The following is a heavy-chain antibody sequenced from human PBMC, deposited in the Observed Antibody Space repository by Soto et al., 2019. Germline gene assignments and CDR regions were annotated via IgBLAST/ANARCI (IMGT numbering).Heavy chain of an antibody. CDR1: GFSLSTSGMC. CDR3: ARIGCTGYSSGWPDY. V-gene: IGHV2-70*11. J-gene: IGHJ4*02. CDR2: IDWDDDK. Sequence: ASGPTLVNPTQTLTLTCTFSGFSLSTSGMCVSWIRQPPGKALEWLARIDWDDDKYYSTSLKTRLTISKDTSKNQVVLTMTNMDPVDTATYYCARIGCTGYSSGWPDYWGQGTLVTVSS. D-gene: IGHD6-19*01.